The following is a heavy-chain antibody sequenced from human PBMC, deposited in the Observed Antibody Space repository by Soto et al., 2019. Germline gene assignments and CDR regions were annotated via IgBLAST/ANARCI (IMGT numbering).Heavy chain of an antibody. CDR3: TYSSSSRYYYYYMDV. CDR2: INPSGGST. V-gene: IGHV1-46*03. CDR1: GYTFTSYY. Sequence: ASVKVSCKASGYTFTSYYMHWVRQAPGQGLEWMGIINPSGGSTSYAQKFQGRVTMTRDTSTSTVYMELSSLRSEDTAVYYCTYSSSSRYYYYYMDVWGKGTTVTVSS. D-gene: IGHD6-6*01. J-gene: IGHJ6*03.